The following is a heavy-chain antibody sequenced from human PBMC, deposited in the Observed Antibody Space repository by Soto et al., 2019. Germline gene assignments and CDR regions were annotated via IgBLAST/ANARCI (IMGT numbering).Heavy chain of an antibody. CDR3: AKGSSVTTTPSYYYYYMDV. CDR2: ISGSGGST. V-gene: IGHV3-23*01. J-gene: IGHJ6*03. CDR1: GFTFSSYA. D-gene: IGHD4-17*01. Sequence: GGSLRLSCAASGFTFSSYAMSWVRQAPGKGLEWVSAISGSGGSTYYADSVKGRFTISRDNSKNTLYLQMNSLRAEDTAVYYWAKGSSVTTTPSYYYYYMDVWGKGTTVTVSS.